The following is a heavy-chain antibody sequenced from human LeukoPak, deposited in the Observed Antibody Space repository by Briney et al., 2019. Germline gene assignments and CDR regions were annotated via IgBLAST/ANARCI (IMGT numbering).Heavy chain of an antibody. CDR3: ARESTITIFGVVIMYFDY. CDR2: IIPIFGTA. D-gene: IGHD3-3*01. CDR1: GGTFSRYA. Sequence: SVKVSCKASGGTFSRYAISWVRQAPGQGLEWMGRIIPIFGTANYAQKFQGRVTITTDESTSTAYMELSSLRSEDTAVYYCARESTITIFGVVIMYFDYWGQGTLVTVSS. V-gene: IGHV1-69*05. J-gene: IGHJ4*02.